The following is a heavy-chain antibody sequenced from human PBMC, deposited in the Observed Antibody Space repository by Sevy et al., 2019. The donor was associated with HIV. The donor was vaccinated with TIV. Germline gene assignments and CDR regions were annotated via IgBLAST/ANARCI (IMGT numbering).Heavy chain of an antibody. CDR1: GFTFSSYS. CDR2: ISSSSSTI. V-gene: IGHV3-48*02. D-gene: IGHD5-18*01. Sequence: GGSLRLSCAASGFTFSSYSMNWVRQAPGKGLEWVSYISSSSSTIYYADSVKGRFTISRDNAKNSLYLQMNSLRDEDTAVYYCARDRVQLWLRHFDYWGQGTLVTVSS. J-gene: IGHJ4*02. CDR3: ARDRVQLWLRHFDY.